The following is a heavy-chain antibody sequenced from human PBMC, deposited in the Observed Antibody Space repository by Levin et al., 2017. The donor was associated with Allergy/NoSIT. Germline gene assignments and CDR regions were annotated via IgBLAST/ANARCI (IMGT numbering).Heavy chain of an antibody. J-gene: IGHJ4*02. CDR3: AREEAVAGTFDS. CDR1: GFTFSSYW. CDR2: INSDGIST. Sequence: GGSLRLSCAASGFTFSSYWMHWVRQAPGKGLVWVSRINSDGISTGYADSVKGRFTISRDNAKNTLYLQMNSLRAEDTAVYYCAREEAVAGTFDSWGQGTLVTVSS. D-gene: IGHD6-19*01. V-gene: IGHV3-74*01.